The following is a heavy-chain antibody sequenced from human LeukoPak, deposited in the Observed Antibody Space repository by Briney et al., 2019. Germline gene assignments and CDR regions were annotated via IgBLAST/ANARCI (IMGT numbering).Heavy chain of an antibody. CDR3: AKDKLDGSGNYYFDY. V-gene: IGHV3-43D*03. Sequence: PGGSLRLSCEASGFTFDDYAMHWFRQAPGKGLEWVSLISWDGGRTYYADSVKARFTISRDNSKNSLYLQMNSLRAEDTALYYCAKDKLDGSGNYYFDYWGQGTLVTVSS. J-gene: IGHJ4*02. CDR1: GFTFDDYA. D-gene: IGHD3-10*01. CDR2: ISWDGGRT.